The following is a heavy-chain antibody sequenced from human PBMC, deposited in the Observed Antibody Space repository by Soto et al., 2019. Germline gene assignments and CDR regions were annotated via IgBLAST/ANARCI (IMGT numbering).Heavy chain of an antibody. CDR3: ARSVFP. Sequence: PSETLSLTCTVSGGSISSYYWNWIRQPPGKGLEWVGYIYYNGNTNYNPSLKSRVTISLDTSKNQFTLKLSSVTAADTAVYYCARSVFPWGQGTLVTVSS. CDR2: IYYNGNT. V-gene: IGHV4-59*12. J-gene: IGHJ5*02. D-gene: IGHD2-8*01. CDR1: GGSISSYY.